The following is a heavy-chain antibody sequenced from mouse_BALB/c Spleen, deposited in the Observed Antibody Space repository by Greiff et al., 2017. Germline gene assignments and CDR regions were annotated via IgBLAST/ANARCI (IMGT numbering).Heavy chain of an antibody. CDR1: GFSLTSYG. Sequence: VMLVESGPGLVAPSQSLSITCTVSGFSLTSYGVHWVRQPPGKGLEWLGVIWAGGSTNYNSALMSRLSISKDNSKSQVFLKMNSLQTDDTAMYYCAREEKAWFAYWGQGTLVTVSA. CDR2: IWAGGST. CDR3: AREEKAWFAY. V-gene: IGHV2-9*02. J-gene: IGHJ3*01.